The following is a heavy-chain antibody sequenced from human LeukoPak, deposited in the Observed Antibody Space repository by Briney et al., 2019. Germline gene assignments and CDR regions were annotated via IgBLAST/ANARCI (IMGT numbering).Heavy chain of an antibody. D-gene: IGHD3-10*01. CDR2: ISGSGVST. V-gene: IGHV3-23*01. J-gene: IGHJ4*02. CDR1: GFTFSSYA. Sequence: PGGSLRLSCAASGFTFSSYAMNWVRQAPGNGLEWVSGISGSGVSTYFADSVKGRFTISRDNSKNTLYLQMNSLRAEDTAVYYCAKDFIRGSIGYFDYWGQGTLVTVSS. CDR3: AKDFIRGSIGYFDY.